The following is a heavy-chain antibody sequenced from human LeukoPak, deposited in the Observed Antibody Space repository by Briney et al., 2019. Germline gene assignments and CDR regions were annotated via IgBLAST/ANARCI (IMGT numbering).Heavy chain of an antibody. CDR1: GGSISSYY. Sequence: PSETLSLTCTVSGGSISSYYWSWIRQPPGKGLEWIGYIYYGGTTNYNPSLKSRVTILIDTSKNQFSLRLSSVTAADTAVYYCARHAGGYSYETWGQGTLVTVSS. D-gene: IGHD5-18*01. V-gene: IGHV4-59*01. J-gene: IGHJ4*02. CDR3: ARHAGGYSYET. CDR2: IYYGGTT.